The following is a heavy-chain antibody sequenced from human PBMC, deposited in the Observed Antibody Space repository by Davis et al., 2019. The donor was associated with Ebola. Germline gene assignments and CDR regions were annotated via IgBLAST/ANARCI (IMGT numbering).Heavy chain of an antibody. D-gene: IGHD3-16*01. J-gene: IGHJ4*02. CDR3: ARDLGGPEGDY. Sequence: SETLSLTCTVSGGSVSSGSYYWSWIRQPPEKGLEWVGYIYYSGSTNCNPSLKSRVTISVDTSKNQFSLKLSSVTAADTAVYYCARDLGGPEGDYWGQGTLVTVSS. CDR1: GGSVSSGSYY. V-gene: IGHV4-61*01. CDR2: IYYSGST.